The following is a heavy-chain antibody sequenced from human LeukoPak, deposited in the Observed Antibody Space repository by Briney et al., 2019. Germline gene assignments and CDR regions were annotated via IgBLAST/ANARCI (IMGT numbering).Heavy chain of an antibody. J-gene: IGHJ6*03. Sequence: GGSLRLSCAASGFTFSSYSMNWVRQAPGKGLEWVSYISSSSSTIYYADSVKGRFTISRDNAKNSLYLQMNSLRADDTAVFYCARPPSHEGYYYDYMDVWGKGTTVTVSS. CDR1: GFTFSSYS. CDR2: ISSSSSTI. V-gene: IGHV3-48*01. CDR3: ARPPSHEGYYYDYMDV.